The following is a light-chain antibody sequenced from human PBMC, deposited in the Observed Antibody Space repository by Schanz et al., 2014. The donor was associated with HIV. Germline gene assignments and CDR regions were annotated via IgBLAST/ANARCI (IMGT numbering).Light chain of an antibody. J-gene: IGKJ1*01. CDR3: QQYGSPPWT. CDR2: DAS. V-gene: IGKV3-11*01. Sequence: EIVLTQSPATLSLSPGERATLSCRASQSVSTYLAWYQQKPGQAPRLLIYDASNRATGIPARFSGSESGTDFTLTINRMEPEDYAVYYCQQYGSPPWTFGQGTKVEVK. CDR1: QSVSTY.